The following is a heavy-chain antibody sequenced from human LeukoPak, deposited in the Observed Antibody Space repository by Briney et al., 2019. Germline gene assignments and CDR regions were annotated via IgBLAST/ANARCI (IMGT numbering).Heavy chain of an antibody. V-gene: IGHV4-38-2*02. Sequence: SETLSLTCSVSGYSINSGYYWGWIRQPPGKGLEWIGSIYHSGSTYYNPSLKSRVTISVDTSKNQFSLKLSSVTAADTAVYYCARGRGGSYYYYYYYYMDVWGKGTTVTISS. J-gene: IGHJ6*03. CDR1: GYSINSGYY. CDR2: IYHSGST. CDR3: ARGRGGSYYYYYYYYMDV. D-gene: IGHD1-26*01.